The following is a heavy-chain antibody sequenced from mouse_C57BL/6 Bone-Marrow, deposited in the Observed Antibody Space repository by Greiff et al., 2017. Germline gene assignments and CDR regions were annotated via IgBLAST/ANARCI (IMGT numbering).Heavy chain of an antibody. Sequence: QVQLQQPGAELVMPGASVKLSCKASGYTFTSYWMHWVKQRPGQGLEWIGEIDPSDSYTNYNQKLKGKSTLTVDKSSSTAYLPLSSLTSEDSAVECCAREGGYDYDVTWFAYWGQGTLVTVSA. V-gene: IGHV1-69*01. CDR2: IDPSDSYT. CDR3: AREGGYDYDVTWFAY. D-gene: IGHD2-4*01. J-gene: IGHJ3*01. CDR1: GYTFTSYW.